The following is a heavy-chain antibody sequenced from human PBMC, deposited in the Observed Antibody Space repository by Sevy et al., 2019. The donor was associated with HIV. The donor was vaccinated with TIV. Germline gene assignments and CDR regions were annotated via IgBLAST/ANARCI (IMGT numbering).Heavy chain of an antibody. CDR1: GFTFSSYS. V-gene: IGHV3-48*02. J-gene: IGHJ4*02. D-gene: IGHD6-19*01. CDR3: ARDYDLKPGIAVAENYFDY. CDR2: ISSSSSTI. Sequence: GGSLRLSCAASGFTFSSYSMNWVRQAPGKGLEWVSYISSSSSTIYYADSVKGRFTISRDNAKNSLYLQMNSLRDEDTAVDYCARDYDLKPGIAVAENYFDYWGQGTLVTVSS.